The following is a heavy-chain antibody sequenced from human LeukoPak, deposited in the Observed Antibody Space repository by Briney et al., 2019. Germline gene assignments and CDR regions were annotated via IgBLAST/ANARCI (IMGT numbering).Heavy chain of an antibody. CDR3: ARTGQWLATNWFDP. D-gene: IGHD6-19*01. V-gene: IGHV1-69*04. Sequence: SVKVSCKASGGTFSSYAISWVRQAPGQGLEWMGRIIPILGIANYAQKLQGRVTITADKSTSTAYMELSSLRSEDTAVYYCARTGQWLATNWFDPWGQGTLVTVSS. J-gene: IGHJ5*02. CDR2: IIPILGIA. CDR1: GGTFSSYA.